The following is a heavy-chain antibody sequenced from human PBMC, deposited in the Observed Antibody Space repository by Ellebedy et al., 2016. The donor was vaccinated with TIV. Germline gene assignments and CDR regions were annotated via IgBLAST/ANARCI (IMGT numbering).Heavy chain of an antibody. Sequence: ASVKVSXXASGYTFTSYAMHWVRQAPGQRLEWMGWINAGNGNTKYSQKFQGRVTITRDTSASTAYMELSSLRSEDTAVYYCARGCSSTSCYGNYYYGMDVWGQGTTVTVSS. V-gene: IGHV1-3*01. CDR1: GYTFTSYA. CDR2: INAGNGNT. D-gene: IGHD2-2*01. J-gene: IGHJ6*02. CDR3: ARGCSSTSCYGNYYYGMDV.